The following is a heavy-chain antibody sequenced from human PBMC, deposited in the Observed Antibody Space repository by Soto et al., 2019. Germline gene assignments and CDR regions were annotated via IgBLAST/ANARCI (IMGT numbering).Heavy chain of an antibody. CDR2: IYYSGNT. CDR1: GDSISSSRYH. CDR3: ARHHTTLYYYYYMDV. J-gene: IGHJ6*03. V-gene: IGHV4-39*01. D-gene: IGHD1-1*01. Sequence: GSLRLSCTVSGDSISSSRYHWGWIRQPPGKGLEWIGTIYYSGNTYYNPSLKSRVTISVDTSKNQFALKVNSVTAADTAVYYCARHHTTLYYYYYMDVWGKGTTVTVSS.